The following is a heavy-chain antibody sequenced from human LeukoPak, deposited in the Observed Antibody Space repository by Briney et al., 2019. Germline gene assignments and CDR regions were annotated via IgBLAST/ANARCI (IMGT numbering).Heavy chain of an antibody. Sequence: GGSLRLSCAASGFTFSSYAMSGVRQAPGEGLEWVSAIRGSGDSTYYADSVKGRVTISRDNSKNTLYLQMDSLRAEDTAVYYCAKVVRAWYAFDYWGQGTLVTVSS. CDR3: AKVVRAWYAFDY. J-gene: IGHJ4*02. V-gene: IGHV3-23*01. CDR1: GFTFSSYA. D-gene: IGHD2-2*01. CDR2: IRGSGDST.